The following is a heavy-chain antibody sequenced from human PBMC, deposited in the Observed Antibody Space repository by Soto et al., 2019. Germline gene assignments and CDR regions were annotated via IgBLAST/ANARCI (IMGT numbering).Heavy chain of an antibody. CDR2: ISGSGSTI. V-gene: IGHV3-48*03. Sequence: GGSLRLSCAASGFTFSGYEMNWVRQAPGKGLEWVSYISGSGSTIYYADSVKGRFTISRDNAKDSLYLQMNSLRAEDTAVYYCAREVVVFGVIIPTTMDVWGQGTKVTVYS. J-gene: IGHJ6*02. CDR3: AREVVVFGVIIPTTMDV. CDR1: GFTFSGYE. D-gene: IGHD3-22*01.